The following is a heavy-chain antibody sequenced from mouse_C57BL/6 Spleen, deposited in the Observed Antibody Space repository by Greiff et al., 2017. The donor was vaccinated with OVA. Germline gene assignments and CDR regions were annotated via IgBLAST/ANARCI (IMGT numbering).Heavy chain of an antibody. Sequence: DVKLVESGGGLVKPGGSLKLSCAASGFTFSDYGMHWVRQAPEQGLEWVAYISSGSSTIYYADTVKGRFTISRDNAKNTLFLQMTSLRSEDTAMYYCARPYSVYYAMDYWGQGTSVTVSS. CDR3: ARPYSVYYAMDY. CDR1: GFTFSDYG. J-gene: IGHJ4*01. V-gene: IGHV5-17*01. CDR2: ISSGSSTI. D-gene: IGHD6-5*01.